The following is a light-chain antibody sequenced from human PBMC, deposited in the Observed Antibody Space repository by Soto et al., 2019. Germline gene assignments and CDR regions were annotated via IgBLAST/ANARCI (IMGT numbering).Light chain of an antibody. V-gene: IGLV2-14*01. J-gene: IGLJ1*01. CDR1: SSDVGGYNY. CDR2: EVS. CDR3: SSYTTTNTYA. Sequence: SVLTQPASVSGSPGQSITISCTGTSSDVGGYNYVSWSQQHPGKAPKLMIYEVSNRPSGVSNRFSGSKSGNTASLAISGLQAEDEADYYCSSYTTTNTYAFGTGTKVTVL.